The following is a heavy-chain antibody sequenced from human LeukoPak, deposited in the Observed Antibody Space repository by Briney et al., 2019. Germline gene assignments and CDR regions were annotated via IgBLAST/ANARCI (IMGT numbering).Heavy chain of an antibody. Sequence: GRSLRLSCAPSGFTFTNYAMGWVRQAPERGLEWVSGISISGCGIYIPDSVKGRITISRDNSMTTLYLQMYSLRADDTAIYYCAKDGFDYYDGSGYHYFDYWGQGTLVTASS. CDR3: AKDGFDYYDGSGYHYFDY. CDR1: GFTFTNYA. D-gene: IGHD3-22*01. J-gene: IGHJ4*02. V-gene: IGHV3-23*01. CDR2: ISISGCGI.